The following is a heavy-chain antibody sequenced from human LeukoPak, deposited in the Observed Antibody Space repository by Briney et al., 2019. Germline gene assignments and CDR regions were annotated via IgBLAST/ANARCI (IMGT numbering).Heavy chain of an antibody. J-gene: IGHJ3*02. CDR2: IIPIFGTA. CDR1: GGTFSSYA. Sequence: HGASVKVSCKASGGTFSSYAISWVRQAPGQGLEWMGGIIPIFGTANYAQKFQGRVTITADESTSTAYMELSSLRSEDTAVYYCARALLLFGGSYYFDTAFDIWGQGTMVTVSS. CDR3: ARALLLFGGSYYFDTAFDI. D-gene: IGHD1-26*01. V-gene: IGHV1-69*13.